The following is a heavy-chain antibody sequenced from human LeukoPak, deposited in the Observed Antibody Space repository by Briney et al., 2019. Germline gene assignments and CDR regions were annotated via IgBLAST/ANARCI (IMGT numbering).Heavy chain of an antibody. J-gene: IGHJ4*02. CDR1: GGSFSGYY. CDR3: ARTSGYCSGGSCYSFDY. CDR2: INHSGST. V-gene: IGHV4-34*01. D-gene: IGHD2-15*01. Sequence: SETLSLTCGVYGGSFSGYYWSWIRQPPGKGLEWIGEINHSGSTNYNPSLKSRVTISVDTSKNQFSLKLSSVTAADTAVYYCARTSGYCSGGSCYSFDYWGQGTLVTVSS.